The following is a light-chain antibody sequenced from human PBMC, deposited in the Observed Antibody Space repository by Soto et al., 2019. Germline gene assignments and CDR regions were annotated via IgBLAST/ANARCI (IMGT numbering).Light chain of an antibody. J-gene: IGKJ2*01. CDR3: QQRSNWPRLYT. CDR2: DAS. V-gene: IGKV3-11*01. Sequence: EIVLTQSPATLSLSPGERATLSCRASQSVSSYLAWDQQKPGQAPRLLIYDASNRATGIPARFSGSGSGTDFSLTISSLEPEDFAVYYCQQRSNWPRLYTFGQGTKLEIK. CDR1: QSVSSY.